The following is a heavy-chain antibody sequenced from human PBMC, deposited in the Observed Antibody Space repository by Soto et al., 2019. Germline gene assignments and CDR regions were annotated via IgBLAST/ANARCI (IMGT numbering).Heavy chain of an antibody. CDR2: INSDGSRM. V-gene: IGHV3-74*01. J-gene: IGHJ4*02. CDR1: GFTFSDYW. D-gene: IGHD3-22*01. Sequence: EVQLVESGGGSVQPGGSLRLSCVASGFTFSDYWMHWVRQAPGKGLVWVSRINSDGSRMSYAESVKGRFTISRDNAKNTMYLQMNSLRGEDAAVYYCARDPYFFDSSGYHPDYWGQGTPVTVSS. CDR3: ARDPYFFDSSGYHPDY.